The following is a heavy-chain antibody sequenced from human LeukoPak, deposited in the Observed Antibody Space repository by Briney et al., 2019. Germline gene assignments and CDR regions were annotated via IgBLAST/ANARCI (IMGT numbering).Heavy chain of an antibody. CDR3: AKDRDSGNDESYYYYMDV. CDR2: IRFDGSNK. CDR1: GFTFSTNG. V-gene: IGHV3-30*02. J-gene: IGHJ6*03. D-gene: IGHD6-19*01. Sequence: GGSLRLSCAASGFTFSTNGMHWVRQAPGKGLEWVAAIRFDGSNKYYAESVKGRFTISRDNSKNTLYLQMSSLRAEDTAVYYCAKDRDSGNDESYYYYMDVWGNGTTVAVSS.